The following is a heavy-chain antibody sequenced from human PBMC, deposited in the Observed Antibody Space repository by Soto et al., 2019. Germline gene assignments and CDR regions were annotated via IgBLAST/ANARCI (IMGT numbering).Heavy chain of an antibody. V-gene: IGHV3-30*18. CDR1: GFSFSSYG. D-gene: IGHD5-18*01. Sequence: GGSLRLSCAASGFSFSSYGMHWVRQAPGKGLEWGAVISYDGSNKYFADCVKGRFTISRDNSKNTLYLQMNNLRAEDTAVYYCAKDAIQIWLDYYDYTSQSTLVADSS. CDR3: AKDAIQIWLDYYDY. J-gene: IGHJ4*02. CDR2: ISYDGSNK.